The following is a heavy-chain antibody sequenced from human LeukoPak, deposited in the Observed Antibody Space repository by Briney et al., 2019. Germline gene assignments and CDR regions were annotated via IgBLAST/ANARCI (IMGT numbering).Heavy chain of an antibody. V-gene: IGHV3-15*01. CDR2: IKRKTDGGTT. CDR3: TTAVRITGFDS. J-gene: IGHJ4*02. CDR1: GFXFSNAW. Sequence: GGSLRLSCATSGFXFSNAWMTWVRQAPGKGLEWVSLIKRKTDGGTTDYAAPVKGRFTVSRNDSVNTLYLQMNSLKTEDTGVYYCTTAVRITGFDSWGQGALVTVSS. D-gene: IGHD3-16*01.